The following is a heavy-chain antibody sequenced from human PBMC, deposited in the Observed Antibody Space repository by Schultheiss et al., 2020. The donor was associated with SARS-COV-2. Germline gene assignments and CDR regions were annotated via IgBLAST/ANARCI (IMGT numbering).Heavy chain of an antibody. CDR3: AKDPDP. J-gene: IGHJ5*02. Sequence: GESLKISCAASGFTFSSYAMHWVRQAPGKGLEWVAVISYDGSNKYYADSMKGRFTISRDNSRNTLYLQMNSLRAEDTAVYYCAKDPDPWGQGTLVTVSS. CDR1: GFTFSSYA. V-gene: IGHV3-30*01. CDR2: ISYDGSNK.